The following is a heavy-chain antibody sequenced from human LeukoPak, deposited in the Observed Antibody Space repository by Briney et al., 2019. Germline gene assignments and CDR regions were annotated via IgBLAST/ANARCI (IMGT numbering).Heavy chain of an antibody. V-gene: IGHV4-34*01. J-gene: IGHJ5*02. Sequence: SETLSLTCDVYGGSLSGYYWSWIRQPPGKGLEWIGEINHSGSTNYNPSLKSRVTISVDTSKNQFSLKLSSVTAADTAVYYCARELGFWSGYYKGSWFDPWGQGTLVTVSS. CDR2: INHSGST. D-gene: IGHD3-3*01. CDR3: ARELGFWSGYYKGSWFDP. CDR1: GGSLSGYY.